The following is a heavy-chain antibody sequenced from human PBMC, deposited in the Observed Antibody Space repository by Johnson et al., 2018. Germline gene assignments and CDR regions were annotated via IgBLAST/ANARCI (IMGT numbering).Heavy chain of an antibody. J-gene: IGHJ3*02. V-gene: IGHV3-33*01. CDR2: IWYDGSNK. CDR3: ARDGPYYYDSSAPRRAFDI. CDR1: GFTFSSYG. D-gene: IGHD3-22*01. Sequence: QVQLVESGGGVVQPGRSLRLSCAASGFTFSSYGMHWVRQAPGKGLEWVAVIWYDGSNKYYADSVKGRFTISRDNSKNTLYLQMNSLRAEDTAVYYCARDGPYYYDSSAPRRAFDIWGQGTMVTVSS.